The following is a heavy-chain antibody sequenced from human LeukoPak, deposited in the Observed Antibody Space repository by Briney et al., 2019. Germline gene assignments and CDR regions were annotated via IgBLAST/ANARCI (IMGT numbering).Heavy chain of an antibody. V-gene: IGHV3-66*01. CDR2: IYSGGST. Sequence: PGGSLRLSCAASGFTVSSNYMSWVRQAPGKGLEWVSVIYSGGSTYYADSVKGRFTISRDNSKNTLYLQMNSLRAEDTAVYYCARDRTTVTTTIYYYYGMDVCGQGTTVTVFS. CDR1: GFTVSSNY. CDR3: ARDRTTVTTTIYYYYGMDV. J-gene: IGHJ6*02. D-gene: IGHD4-17*01.